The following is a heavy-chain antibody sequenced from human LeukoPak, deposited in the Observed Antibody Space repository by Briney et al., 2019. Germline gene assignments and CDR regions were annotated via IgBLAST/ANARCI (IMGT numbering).Heavy chain of an antibody. CDR2: IYYSGST. Sequence: PSETLSLTCTVSGGSISSSSYYWGWIRQPPGKGLEWIGSIYYSGSTYYNPSLKSRVTISVDTSKNQFSLKLSSVTAADTAVYYCARQGSGYYGYYYYYMDVWGKGTTVTISS. CDR1: GGSISSSSYY. CDR3: ARQGSGYYGYYYYYMDV. D-gene: IGHD3-22*01. V-gene: IGHV4-39*01. J-gene: IGHJ6*03.